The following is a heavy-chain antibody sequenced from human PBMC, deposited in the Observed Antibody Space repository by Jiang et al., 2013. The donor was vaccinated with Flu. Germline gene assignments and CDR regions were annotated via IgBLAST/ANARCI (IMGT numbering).Heavy chain of an antibody. D-gene: IGHD3-22*01. CDR2: IYPGDSDT. V-gene: IGHV5-51*01. CDR3: ARGGGGGKYYYDSSGYYGFDY. Sequence: PGESLQISCKGSGYIFSNYWIGWVRQMPGKGLEWMGIIYPGDSDTRYSPPFQGQVTISADKSIRTAYLQWSSLKASDTAMYYCARGGGGGKYYYDSSGYYGFDYWGQGTLVTVSS. CDR1: GYIFSNYW. J-gene: IGHJ4*02.